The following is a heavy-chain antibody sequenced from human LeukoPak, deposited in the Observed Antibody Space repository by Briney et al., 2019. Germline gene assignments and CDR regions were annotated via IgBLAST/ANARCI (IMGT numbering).Heavy chain of an antibody. CDR1: GFTFSGSA. CDR2: IRSKANSSAT. Sequence: PGRSLKLSCAASGFTFSGSAMHWVRQASGKGLEWVGRIRSKANSSATAYAASVKGRFTISRDDSKNTAYLQMNSLKTEDTAVYYCTRLTEGWGQGTLVTVSS. J-gene: IGHJ4*02. CDR3: TRLTEG. V-gene: IGHV3-73*01.